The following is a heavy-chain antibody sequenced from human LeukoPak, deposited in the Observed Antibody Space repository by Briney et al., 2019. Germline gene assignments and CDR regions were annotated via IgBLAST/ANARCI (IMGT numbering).Heavy chain of an antibody. CDR1: GGSISSGGYF. V-gene: IGHV4-31*03. CDR2: VYYSGTT. D-gene: IGHD6-13*01. Sequence: PSETLSLTCTVSGGSISSGGYFWSWIRQHPGKGLEWIGYVYYSGTTYYNPSLKSRVIISVDTSKNQFSLKLSSVTAADTAVYYCARALGGSSWTLSLDAFDIWGQGTMVTVSS. CDR3: ARALGGSSWTLSLDAFDI. J-gene: IGHJ3*02.